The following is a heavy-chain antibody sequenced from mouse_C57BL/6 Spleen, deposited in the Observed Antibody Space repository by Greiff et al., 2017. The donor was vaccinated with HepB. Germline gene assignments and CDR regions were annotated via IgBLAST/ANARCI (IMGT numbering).Heavy chain of an antibody. V-gene: IGHV3-1*01. J-gene: IGHJ2*01. CDR2: ISYSGST. CDR3: ARGDDYEGGYFDY. Sequence: EVMLVESGPGMVKPSQSLSLTCTVTGYSITSGYDWHWIRHFPGNKLEWMGYISYSGSTNYNPSLKSRISITHDTSKNHFFLKLNSVTTEDTATYYCARGDDYEGGYFDYWGQGTTLTVSS. D-gene: IGHD2-4*01. CDR1: GYSITSGYD.